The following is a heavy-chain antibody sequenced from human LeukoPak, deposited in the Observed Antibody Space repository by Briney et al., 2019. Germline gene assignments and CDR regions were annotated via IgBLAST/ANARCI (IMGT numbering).Heavy chain of an antibody. J-gene: IGHJ4*02. Sequence: GGSLRLSCAASGFTLSSYSMNWVRQAPGKGLEWVSYISSSSSTIYYADSVKRRFTIPRDNAKNSLYLQMNSLRAEDTAVYYCARDQGDIVVVPAAEYYFDYWGQGTLVTVSS. V-gene: IGHV3-48*01. CDR1: GFTLSSYS. D-gene: IGHD2-2*01. CDR2: ISSSSSTI. CDR3: ARDQGDIVVVPAAEYYFDY.